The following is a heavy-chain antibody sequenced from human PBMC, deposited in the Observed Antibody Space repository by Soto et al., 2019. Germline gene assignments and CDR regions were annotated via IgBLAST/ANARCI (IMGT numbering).Heavy chain of an antibody. CDR3: NSGSYYSSI. Sequence: GGSLRLSCAASGFSSSGSAIHWVRQASGKGLEWVGRIRAKSNKYATLYAESLKGRFTISRDDSQSTACLEMNSLKTEDTAVYYCNSGSYYSSIWGQGTLVTVSS. CDR1: GFSSSGSA. V-gene: IGHV3-73*01. D-gene: IGHD1-26*01. CDR2: IRAKSNKYAT. J-gene: IGHJ4*02.